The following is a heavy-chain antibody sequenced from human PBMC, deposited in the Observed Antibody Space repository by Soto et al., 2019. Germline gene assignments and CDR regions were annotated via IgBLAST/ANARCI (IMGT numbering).Heavy chain of an antibody. Sequence: GESLKISCKGSGYSFTSYWISWVRQMPGKGLEWTGRIDPSDSYTNYSPSFQGHVTISADKSISTAYLQWSSLKASDTAMYYCARHDDWNYYDSSGYYYVPSRPDDAFDIWGQGTMVTVSS. CDR2: IDPSDSYT. V-gene: IGHV5-10-1*01. D-gene: IGHD3-22*01. CDR3: ARHDDWNYYDSSGYYYVPSRPDDAFDI. CDR1: GYSFTSYW. J-gene: IGHJ3*02.